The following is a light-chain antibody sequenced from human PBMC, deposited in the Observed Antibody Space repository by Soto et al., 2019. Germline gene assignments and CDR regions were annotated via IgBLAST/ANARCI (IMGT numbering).Light chain of an antibody. CDR2: TAS. J-gene: IGKJ1*01. V-gene: IGKV1-39*01. CDR3: QQSYSPRTWT. CDR1: QNINNF. Sequence: DIQMTQSPSSLSASVGDRVTITCRASQNINNFLNWYQQRPGKAPNVPISTASNLQPGVPSRFTGSGSGTDFTRTISSLQPEYFATYSSQQSYSPRTWTFGQGTKVEIK.